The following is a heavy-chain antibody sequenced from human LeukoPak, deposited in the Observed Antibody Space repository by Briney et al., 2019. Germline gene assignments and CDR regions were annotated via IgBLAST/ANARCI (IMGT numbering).Heavy chain of an antibody. V-gene: IGHV3-48*01. CDR1: GFTFSTYS. D-gene: IGHD5-18*01. Sequence: GGSLRLSCAASGFTFSTYSMNWVRQAPGKGPEWVSYISSSSTTIYYADSVKGRFTISRGNAKNSLFLQMSSLRAEDTAVYYCARDLNSYGPWGYWGQGTLVTVSS. CDR3: ARDLNSYGPWGY. J-gene: IGHJ4*02. CDR2: ISSSSTTI.